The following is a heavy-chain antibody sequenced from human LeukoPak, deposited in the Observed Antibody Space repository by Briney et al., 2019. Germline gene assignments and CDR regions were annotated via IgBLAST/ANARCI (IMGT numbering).Heavy chain of an antibody. CDR3: ASVRLGATYFDY. CDR2: INPSGGST. Sequence: ASVKISCKASGYTFTSYYMHWVRQAPGQGLEWMGIINPSGGSTSYAQKFQGRVTITADKSTSTAYMELSSLRSEDTAVYYCASVRLGATYFDYWGQGTLVTVSS. V-gene: IGHV1-46*01. CDR1: GYTFTSYY. J-gene: IGHJ4*02. D-gene: IGHD1-26*01.